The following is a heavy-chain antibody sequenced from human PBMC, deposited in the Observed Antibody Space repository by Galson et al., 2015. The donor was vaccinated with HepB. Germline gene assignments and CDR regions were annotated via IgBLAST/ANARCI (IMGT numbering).Heavy chain of an antibody. V-gene: IGHV3-23*01. CDR1: GFTFNNFA. CDR3: ANGYCDSTTCKSLFDY. CDR2: ISISGYGT. D-gene: IGHD2-2*03. Sequence: SLRISCAASGFTFNNFAMSWVRQAPGKGLEWVSGISISGYGTYYADSVKGRFTISRDNSKNMLYLQMSSLSADDTAVYYCANGYCDSTTCKSLFDYWGQGALVTVSS. J-gene: IGHJ4*02.